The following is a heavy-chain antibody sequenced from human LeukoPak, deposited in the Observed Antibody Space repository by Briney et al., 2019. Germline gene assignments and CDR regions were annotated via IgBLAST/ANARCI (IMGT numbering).Heavy chain of an antibody. J-gene: IGHJ4*02. D-gene: IGHD3-16*01. V-gene: IGHV1-69*02. CDR1: GYTFTGYY. CDR3: ASGDGMITFGGVFDY. Sequence: SVKVSCKASGYTFTGYYMHWVRQAPGQGLEWMGRIIPILGIANYAQKFQGRVTITADKSTSTAYMELSSLRSEDTAVYYCASGDGMITFGGVFDYWGQGTLVTVSS. CDR2: IIPILGIA.